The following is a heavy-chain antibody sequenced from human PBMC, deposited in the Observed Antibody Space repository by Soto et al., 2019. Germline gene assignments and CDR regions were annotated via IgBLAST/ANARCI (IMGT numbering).Heavy chain of an antibody. CDR1: GGSFSDSY. J-gene: IGHJ5*01. V-gene: IGHV4-34*01. Sequence: SETLSLTCAVFGGSFSDSYWSWIRQSPEKGLEWIGEITNSGSTYYNPSLKSRVTISGDTSKNQFSLEVRSVTAADTAVYFCARGRTASATRWFDSWGQGTVVTVSS. D-gene: IGHD1-1*01. CDR3: ARGRTASATRWFDS. CDR2: ITNSGST.